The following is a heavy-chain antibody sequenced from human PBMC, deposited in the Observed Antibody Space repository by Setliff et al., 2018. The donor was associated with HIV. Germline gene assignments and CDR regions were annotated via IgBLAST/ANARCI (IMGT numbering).Heavy chain of an antibody. Sequence: SETLSLTCTVSGGFIGSGDGHWTWIRQSPGEGLEWIGYIFYSGYARYNPSLRSRVTVPLDTSKNQFSLKLTSLTAADTAVYYCARIPNPGHSFGWFDSWGQGALVTVSA. V-gene: IGHV4-31*03. CDR2: IFYSGYA. CDR1: GGFIGSGDGH. D-gene: IGHD5-18*01. CDR3: ARIPNPGHSFGWFDS. J-gene: IGHJ5*01.